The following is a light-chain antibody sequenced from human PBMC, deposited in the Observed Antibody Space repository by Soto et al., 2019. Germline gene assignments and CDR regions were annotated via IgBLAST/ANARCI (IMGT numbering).Light chain of an antibody. CDR2: SNS. CDR1: SSNIGSST. V-gene: IGLV1-44*01. CDR3: AAWDDSLNGYV. J-gene: IGLJ1*01. Sequence: QSVLTQPPSASGTPGQRVTISCSGSSSNIGSSTVNWYHQLPGTAPKLLVYSNSQRPSGVPDRFSGSKSGTSASLAISGLQSEDEASYYCAAWDDSLNGYVFGTGTKVTVL.